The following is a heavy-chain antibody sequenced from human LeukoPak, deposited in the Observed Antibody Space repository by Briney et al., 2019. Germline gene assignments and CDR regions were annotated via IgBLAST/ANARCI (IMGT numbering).Heavy chain of an antibody. V-gene: IGHV4-30-4*07. CDR1: GGSISSGGYS. J-gene: IGHJ4*02. Sequence: PSQTLSLTCAVSGGSISSGGYSWSWIRQPPGKGLEWIGYIYCSGGTYYNPSLKSRVTISVDTSKNQFSLKLSSVTAADTAVYYCARDGVDYYDSSGPLVDWGQGTLVTVSS. CDR3: ARDGVDYYDSSGPLVD. CDR2: IYCSGGT. D-gene: IGHD3-22*01.